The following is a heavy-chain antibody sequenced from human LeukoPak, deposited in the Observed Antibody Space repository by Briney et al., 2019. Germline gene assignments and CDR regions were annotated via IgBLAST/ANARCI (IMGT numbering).Heavy chain of an antibody. CDR3: ARQRVAAAGSIWFDP. CDR2: IYPGDSDT. CDR1: GYSFTSYW. V-gene: IGHV5-51*01. D-gene: IGHD6-13*01. Sequence: GESLKISCKGSGYSFTSYWIGWVRQMPGKGLEWMGIIYPGDSDTRYSPSFQGQVTISADKSIRTAYLQWTSLKPSERPIFYCARQRVAAAGSIWFDPWGQGTLVTVSS. J-gene: IGHJ5*02.